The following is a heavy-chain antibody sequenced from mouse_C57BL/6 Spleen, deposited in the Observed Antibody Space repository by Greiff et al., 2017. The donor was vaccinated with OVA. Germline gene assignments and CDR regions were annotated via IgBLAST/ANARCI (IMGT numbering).Heavy chain of an antibody. Sequence: QVQLQQSGAELAKPGASVKLSCKASGYTFTSYWMHWVKQRPGQGLEWIGYINPSSGYTKYNQKFKDKATLTADKSSSTAYMQLSSLTYEDSAVYYCAKEAAYGSSYVYYAMDYWGQGTSVTVSS. CDR1: GYTFTSYW. CDR2: INPSSGYT. V-gene: IGHV1-7*01. J-gene: IGHJ4*01. D-gene: IGHD1-1*01. CDR3: AKEAAYGSSYVYYAMDY.